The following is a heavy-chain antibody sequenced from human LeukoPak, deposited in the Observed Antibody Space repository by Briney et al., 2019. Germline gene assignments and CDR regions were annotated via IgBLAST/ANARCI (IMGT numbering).Heavy chain of an antibody. J-gene: IGHJ4*02. D-gene: IGHD4-17*01. CDR1: GYTFTSYG. Sequence: GASVNVSCKASGYTFTSYGISWVRQAPGQGLEWMGWISAYNGNTNYAQKLQGRVTMTTDTSTSTAYMELRSLRSDDTAVYYCAREMNDYGDHYFDYWGQGTLVTVSS. CDR2: ISAYNGNT. V-gene: IGHV1-18*01. CDR3: AREMNDYGDHYFDY.